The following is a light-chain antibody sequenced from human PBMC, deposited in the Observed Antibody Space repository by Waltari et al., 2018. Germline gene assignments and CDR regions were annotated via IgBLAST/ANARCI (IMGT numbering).Light chain of an antibody. V-gene: IGKV3-20*01. CDR2: GAS. CDR1: QSVSRT. Sequence: EIVLTQSPGTLSLSPGERATPSCRASQSVSRTLAWYQQKPGQAPTLLIYGASIRATGIPDRFTGSGSGTDFSLTISSLEPEDFAIYFCQHYVRLPATFGQGTKVEIK. CDR3: QHYVRLPAT. J-gene: IGKJ1*01.